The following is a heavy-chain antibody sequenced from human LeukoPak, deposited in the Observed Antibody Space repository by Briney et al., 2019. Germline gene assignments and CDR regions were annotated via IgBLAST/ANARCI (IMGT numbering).Heavy chain of an antibody. CDR1: GFTFSSYW. D-gene: IGHD3-10*01. CDR3: ARDQKFGELSGEFDY. Sequence: GGSLRLSCAASGFTFSSYWMSWVRQAPGKGLEWVANIKQDGSEKYYVDSVKGRFTISRDNAKNSLYLQVNSLRAEDTAVYYCARDQKFGELSGEFDYWGQGTLVTVSS. V-gene: IGHV3-7*01. CDR2: IKQDGSEK. J-gene: IGHJ4*02.